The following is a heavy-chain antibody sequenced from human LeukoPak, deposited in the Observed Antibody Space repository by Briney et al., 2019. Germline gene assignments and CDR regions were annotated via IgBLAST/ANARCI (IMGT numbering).Heavy chain of an antibody. CDR3: ARDQSDAFDI. V-gene: IGHV3-30*03. CDR2: ISYDGSNK. Sequence: LGGSRRLSCAASGFTFSSYGMHWVRQAPGKGLEWVAVISYDGSNKYYADSVKGRFTISRDNSKNTLYVQMNSLRAEDTAVYYCARDQSDAFDIWGQGPMVIVTA. J-gene: IGHJ3*02. CDR1: GFTFSSYG.